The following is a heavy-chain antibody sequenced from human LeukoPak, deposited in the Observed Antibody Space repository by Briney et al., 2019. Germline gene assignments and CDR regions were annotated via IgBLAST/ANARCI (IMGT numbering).Heavy chain of an antibody. D-gene: IGHD6-13*01. CDR2: ISSSSSYI. J-gene: IGHJ4*02. CDR3: AAGIAATLDY. Sequence: PGGSLRLSCAASGFAFSSYSMNWVRQAPGKGLEWVSSISSSSSYIYYADSVKGRFTISRDNAKNSLYLQMNSLRAEDTAVYYCAAGIAATLDYWGQGTLVTVSS. V-gene: IGHV3-21*01. CDR1: GFAFSSYS.